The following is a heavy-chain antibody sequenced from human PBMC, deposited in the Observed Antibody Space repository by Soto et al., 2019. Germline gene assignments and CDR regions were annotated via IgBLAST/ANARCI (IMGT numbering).Heavy chain of an antibody. V-gene: IGHV1-69*13. Sequence: SVKVSCKASGGTFSSYAISWVRQAPGQGLEWMGGIIPIFGTANYAQKFQGKVTITAGESTSTAYMGLSSLRSEDTAVYYCARDSPYSGYVSVHYVNYLSCVHNCFDPWGQGTLVTVSS. CDR1: GGTFSSYA. CDR3: ARDSPYSGYVSVHYVNYLSCVHNCFDP. CDR2: IIPIFGTA. D-gene: IGHD5-12*01. J-gene: IGHJ5*02.